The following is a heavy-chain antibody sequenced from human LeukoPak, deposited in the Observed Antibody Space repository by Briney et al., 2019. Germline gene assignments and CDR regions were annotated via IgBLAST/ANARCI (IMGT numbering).Heavy chain of an antibody. D-gene: IGHD4-17*01. CDR3: ERARLRPWYMDV. V-gene: IGHV3-48*01. Sequence: GGSLRLSCAASGFTFSSYSMKWVRQAPGKGLEWVAYISSSSSTIYYADSVKGRFNIFRDNAKNSLYLQMNRLRAEDTAVYYCERARLRPWYMDVWGKGTTVTVSS. CDR2: ISSSSSTI. J-gene: IGHJ6*03. CDR1: GFTFSSYS.